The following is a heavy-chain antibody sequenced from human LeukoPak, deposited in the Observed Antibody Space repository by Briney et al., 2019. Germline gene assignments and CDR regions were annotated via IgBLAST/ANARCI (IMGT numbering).Heavy chain of an antibody. CDR2: IRYDGSNK. J-gene: IGHJ6*03. CDR1: GFTFSSYG. CDR3: XKDAKDEGHSYYYYYYYMDV. D-gene: IGHD2-21*01. Sequence: GGSLRLSCAAAGFTFSSYGMHWVRQAPGKGLEWVAFIRYDGSNKYYADSVKGRFTISRDNSKNTLYLQMNSLRAEDTAVYYCXKDAKDEGHSYYYYYYYMDVWGKGTTVTISS. V-gene: IGHV3-30*02.